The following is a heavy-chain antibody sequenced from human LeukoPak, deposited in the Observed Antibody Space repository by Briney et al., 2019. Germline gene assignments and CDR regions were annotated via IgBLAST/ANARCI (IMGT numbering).Heavy chain of an antibody. CDR2: IIDSGGST. V-gene: IGHV3-64D*09. CDR3: VRGYSFGPYGMDF. D-gene: IGHD4-23*01. J-gene: IGHJ6*02. CDR1: GFPFSSYA. Sequence: PGGTLSLSCSASGFPFSSYALNWVRQAPGKGLECVSAIIDSGGSTYYADSVKGRFTISIDNSKNTLYLQMSSLRAEDTAVYFCVRGYSFGPYGMDFWGQGTTVTVSS.